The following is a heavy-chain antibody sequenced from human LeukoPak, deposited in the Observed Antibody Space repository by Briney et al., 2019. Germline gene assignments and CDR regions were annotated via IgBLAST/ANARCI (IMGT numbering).Heavy chain of an antibody. Sequence: GGSLRLSCAASGFTFSSYSMNWVRQAPGKGLEWVSSISSSSSYMYYADSVQGRFTISRDNAKNSLYLQMNSLRAEDTAVYYCARGGAVAVDYWGQGTLVTVSS. J-gene: IGHJ4*02. CDR2: ISSSSSYM. D-gene: IGHD6-19*01. CDR3: ARGGAVAVDY. CDR1: GFTFSSYS. V-gene: IGHV3-21*01.